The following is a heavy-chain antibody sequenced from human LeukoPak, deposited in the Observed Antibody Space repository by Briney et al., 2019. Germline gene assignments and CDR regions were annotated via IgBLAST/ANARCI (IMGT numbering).Heavy chain of an antibody. V-gene: IGHV1-3*01. CDR2: INAGNGNT. D-gene: IGHD4-17*01. Sequence: ASVKVSCKASGYTFTSYAMHWVRQAPGQRLEWMGWINAGNGNTKYSQKFQGRVTITRDTSASTAYMELSSLRSEDTAVYYCARDPTTRSNQPQFYFDYWGQGTLVTVSS. CDR3: ARDPTTRSNQPQFYFDY. CDR1: GYTFTSYA. J-gene: IGHJ4*02.